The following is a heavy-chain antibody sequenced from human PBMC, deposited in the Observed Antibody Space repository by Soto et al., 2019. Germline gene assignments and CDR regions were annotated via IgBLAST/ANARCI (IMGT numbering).Heavy chain of an antibody. CDR3: SRNVYYDVLKKNY. V-gene: IGHV5-51*01. CDR1: GYNFANYW. CDR2: IYPGNSDT. D-gene: IGHD3-9*01. Sequence: SLKISCKGSGYNFANYWIGWVRQMPGKGLEWMGIIYPGNSDTRYSPSFQGQVTISADTSISTAYLEWSSLKASDTAIYYCSRNVYYDVLKKNYWGQGTLVTVSS. J-gene: IGHJ4*02.